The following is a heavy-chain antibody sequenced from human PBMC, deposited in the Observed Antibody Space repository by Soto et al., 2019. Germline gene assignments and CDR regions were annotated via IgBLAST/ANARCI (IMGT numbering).Heavy chain of an antibody. CDR3: ARGVIVATFSWYFDL. CDR2: ISSSSSYI. J-gene: IGHJ2*01. Sequence: EVQLLESGGGLVKPGGSLRLSCAASGFTFSSYSMNWVRQAPGKGLEWVSSISSSSSYIYYADSVKGRFTISRDNAKNSLDLQMNSLRAEDTAVYYCARGVIVATFSWYFDLWGRGTLVTVSS. CDR1: GFTFSSYS. V-gene: IGHV3-21*01. D-gene: IGHD5-12*01.